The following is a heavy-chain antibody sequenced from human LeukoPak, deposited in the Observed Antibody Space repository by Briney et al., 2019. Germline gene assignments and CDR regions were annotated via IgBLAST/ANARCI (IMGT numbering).Heavy chain of an antibody. V-gene: IGHV3-21*01. D-gene: IGHD3-10*01. J-gene: IGHJ4*02. Sequence: PGGSLRLSCAASGFTFSSYSMNWVRQAPGKGLEWVSSISSSSSYIYYADSVKGRFTISRDNAKNSLYLQMNSLRAEDTAVYYCARDGLLWFGDKAGYWGQGTLVTVSS. CDR2: ISSSSSYI. CDR3: ARDGLLWFGDKAGY. CDR1: GFTFSSYS.